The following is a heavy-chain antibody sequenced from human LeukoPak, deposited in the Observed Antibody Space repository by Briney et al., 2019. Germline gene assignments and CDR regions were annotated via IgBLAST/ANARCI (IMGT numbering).Heavy chain of an antibody. CDR3: VRGVGLYDSIGYFDY. D-gene: IGHD3-22*01. CDR2: ISYDGRNT. V-gene: IGHV3-30*04. CDR1: GFTFSIYA. J-gene: IGHJ4*02. Sequence: PGGSLRLSCAASGFTFSIYAMHWVRQAPGKGLEWVATISYDGRNTFYADSVKGRFTISRDNFKDTLYLQMNGLRAEDTAVYNCVRGVGLYDSIGYFDYWGQGTLVTVSS.